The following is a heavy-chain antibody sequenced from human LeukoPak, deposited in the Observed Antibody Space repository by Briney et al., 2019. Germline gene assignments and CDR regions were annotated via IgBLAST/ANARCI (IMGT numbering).Heavy chain of an antibody. D-gene: IGHD6-19*01. V-gene: IGHV3-30*14. J-gene: IGHJ4*02. CDR1: GFTFSSYA. CDR2: ISYDGSNK. CDR3: ARASSGWYSY. Sequence: PGGSLRLSCAASGFTFSSYAMHWVRQAPGKGLEWVAVISYDGSNKYYADSVKGRFTISRDNSKNTLYLQMGSLRAEDMAVYYCARASSGWYSYWGQGTLVTVSS.